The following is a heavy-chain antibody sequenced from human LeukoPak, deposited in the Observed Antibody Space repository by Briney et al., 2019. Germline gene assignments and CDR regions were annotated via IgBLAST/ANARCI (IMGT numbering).Heavy chain of an antibody. Sequence: PGGSLRLSCAASGFTFSSYEMNWVRQAPGKGLEWVSYISSSGSTIYYADSVKGRFTISRDNAKNSLYLQMNSLTVEDTAVYYCARGASGYSSGPRVGRYYYYYYMDVWGKGTTVTVSS. V-gene: IGHV3-48*03. D-gene: IGHD6-19*01. CDR3: ARGASGYSSGPRVGRYYYYYYMDV. CDR2: ISSSGSTI. J-gene: IGHJ6*03. CDR1: GFTFSSYE.